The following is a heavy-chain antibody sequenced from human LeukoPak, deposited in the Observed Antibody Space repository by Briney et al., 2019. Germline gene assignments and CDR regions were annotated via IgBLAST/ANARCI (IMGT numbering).Heavy chain of an antibody. CDR2: IRYDGSNK. CDR3: AKEKMAYHGSGSPGAFDI. V-gene: IGHV3-30*02. CDR1: GFTFSSYG. Sequence: GGSLRLSCAASGFTFSSYGMHWVRQAPGKGLEWVAFIRYDGSNKYYADSVKGRFTISRDNSKNTLYLQMNSLRAEDTAVYYCAKEKMAYHGSGSPGAFDIWGQGTMVTVSS. D-gene: IGHD3-10*01. J-gene: IGHJ3*02.